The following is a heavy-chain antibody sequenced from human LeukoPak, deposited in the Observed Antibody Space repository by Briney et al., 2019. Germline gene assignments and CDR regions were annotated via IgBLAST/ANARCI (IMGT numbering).Heavy chain of an antibody. CDR1: GGTFSSYA. J-gene: IGHJ3*02. Sequence: GASVKVSCKASGGTFSSYAISWVRQAPGQGLEWMGGIIPIFGTANYAQKFQGRVTITADESTSTAYMELSSLRSEDTAVYYCARAAAGPNDAFDIWGQGTMVTVSS. CDR2: IIPIFGTA. V-gene: IGHV1-69*13. CDR3: ARAAAGPNDAFDI. D-gene: IGHD6-13*01.